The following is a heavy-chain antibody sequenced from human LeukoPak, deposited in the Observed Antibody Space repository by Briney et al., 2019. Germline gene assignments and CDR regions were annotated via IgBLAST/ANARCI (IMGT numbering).Heavy chain of an antibody. CDR2: ITGDGSST. CDR3: ARDTGWYFDL. D-gene: IGHD4-17*01. Sequence: GSLRLSCAASGFTFTSYWMHWVRQVPGKGLGWVSRITGDGSSTTYADSVKGRFTISRDNAKNTVFPQMISLRAEDTAVYYCARDTGWYFDLWGRGTLVTVSS. V-gene: IGHV3-74*01. CDR1: GFTFTSYW. J-gene: IGHJ2*01.